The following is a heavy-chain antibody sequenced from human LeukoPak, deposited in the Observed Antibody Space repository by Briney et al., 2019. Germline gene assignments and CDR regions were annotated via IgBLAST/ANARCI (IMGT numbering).Heavy chain of an antibody. J-gene: IGHJ4*02. D-gene: IGHD5-18*01. CDR3: ARDTYPPQLIDY. Sequence: PGGSLRLPCAASGFTSSPNAMNRVGQAPGKGREGFSYSDSGSDDRLFADSVRGRFTISRDNAKNSVYLQMSSLRPDDSGVYYCARDTYPPQLIDYWGQGTLVTVSS. V-gene: IGHV3-48*03. CDR1: GFTSSPNA. CDR2: SDSGSDDR.